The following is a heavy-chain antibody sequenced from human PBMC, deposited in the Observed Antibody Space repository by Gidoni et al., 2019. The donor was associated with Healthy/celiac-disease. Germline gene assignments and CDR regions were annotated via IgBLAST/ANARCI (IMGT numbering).Heavy chain of an antibody. V-gene: IGHV3-53*01. CDR3: ARDGPSGHYGSGSYFAFDI. CDR2: IYSGGRT. J-gene: IGHJ3*02. CDR1: GFPGRSNY. Sequence: EVPLVESGGGLIQPGGSLRLSCPSSGFPGRSNYMSWVRQAPGKGLEWVSVIYSGGRTYYADSVKGRFTISRDNSKNTLYLQMNSLRAEDTAVYYCARDGPSGHYGSGSYFAFDIWGQGTMVTVSS. D-gene: IGHD3-10*01.